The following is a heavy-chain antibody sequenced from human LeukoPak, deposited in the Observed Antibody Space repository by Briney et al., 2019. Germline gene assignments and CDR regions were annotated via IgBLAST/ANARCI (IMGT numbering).Heavy chain of an antibody. CDR3: ARVGGPTCYDIWTGYQFYYYYCMDV. Sequence: ASVKVYCKASGYTFTSYDINWVRQATGHRLEWMVWMNPNSDNTGYAQQFHGRVTMTTATSISTAYTEQSSLRSEDAAVYYCARVGGPTCYDIWTGYQFYYYYCMDVWGQGTTVTVSS. CDR1: GYTFTSYD. CDR2: MNPNSDNT. D-gene: IGHD3-9*01. J-gene: IGHJ6*01. V-gene: IGHV1-8*01.